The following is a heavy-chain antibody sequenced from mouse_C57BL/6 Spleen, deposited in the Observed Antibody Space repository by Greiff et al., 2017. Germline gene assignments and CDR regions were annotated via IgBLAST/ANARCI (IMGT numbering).Heavy chain of an antibody. J-gene: IGHJ3*01. D-gene: IGHD4-1*01. V-gene: IGHV1-26*01. CDR3: ARKSRSNWDAWFAY. Sequence: EVQLQQSGPELVKPGASVKISCKASGYTFTDYYMNWVKQSHGKSLEWIGDINPNNGGTSYNQKFKGKATLTVYKSSSRAYMGRRGLTSEVSAVYYFARKSRSNWDAWFAYWGQGALVTVSA. CDR1: GYTFTDYY. CDR2: INPNNGGT.